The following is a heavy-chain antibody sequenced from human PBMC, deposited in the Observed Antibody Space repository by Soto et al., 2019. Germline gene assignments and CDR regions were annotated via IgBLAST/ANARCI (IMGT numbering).Heavy chain of an antibody. CDR1: GFTLSSYG. Sequence: GGSLRLSCAASGFTLSSYGMHWVRQAPGKGLEWVAVIWYDGSNKYYADSVKGRFTISRDNSKNTLYLQMNSLRAEDTAVYYCARAKLYGDNLDYWGQGTLVTVSS. J-gene: IGHJ4*02. D-gene: IGHD4-17*01. CDR2: IWYDGSNK. V-gene: IGHV3-33*01. CDR3: ARAKLYGDNLDY.